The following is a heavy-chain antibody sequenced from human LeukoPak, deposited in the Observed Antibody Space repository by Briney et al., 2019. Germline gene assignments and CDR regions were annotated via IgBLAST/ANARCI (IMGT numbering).Heavy chain of an antibody. J-gene: IGHJ6*03. D-gene: IGHD1-26*01. V-gene: IGHV1-18*01. CDR2: INAYNGNT. CDR1: GYTFTSSG. CDR3: ARTTNSYYYYYYIDV. Sequence: ASVKVSCKASGYTFTSSGISWVRQAPGQGPEWMGWINAYNGNTDYAQKLQGRVTMTTDTSTSTAYMELRSLRSDDTAVYYCARTTNSYYYYYYIDVWGKGTTVTVSS.